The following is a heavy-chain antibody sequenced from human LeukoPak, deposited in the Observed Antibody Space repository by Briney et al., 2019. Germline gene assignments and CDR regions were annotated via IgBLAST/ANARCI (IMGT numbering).Heavy chain of an antibody. CDR2: ISGSGGSS. Sequence: GGSLRLSCAASGFTFSSYAMSRVRQAPGKGLEWVSAISGSGGSSYYADSVKGRFTISRDNSKNTLYLQMNSLRAEDTAVYYCAKDDLATIAPYYFDYWGQGTLDTVSS. J-gene: IGHJ4*02. CDR3: AKDDLATIAPYYFDY. CDR1: GFTFSSYA. V-gene: IGHV3-23*01. D-gene: IGHD5-12*01.